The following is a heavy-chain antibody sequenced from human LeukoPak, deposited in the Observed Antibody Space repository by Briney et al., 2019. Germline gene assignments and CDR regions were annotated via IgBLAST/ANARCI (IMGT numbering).Heavy chain of an antibody. CDR2: ISYDGSNK. J-gene: IGHJ4*02. D-gene: IGHD2-21*02. CDR3: ARLSGDLLGDY. V-gene: IGHV3-30*04. CDR1: GFTFSSYA. Sequence: GRSLRLSCAASGFTFSSYAMHWVRQAPGKGLEWVAVISYDGSNKYYADSVKGRFTISRDNSKNTLYLQMNSLRAEDTAVYYCARLSGDLLGDYWGQGTLVTVSS.